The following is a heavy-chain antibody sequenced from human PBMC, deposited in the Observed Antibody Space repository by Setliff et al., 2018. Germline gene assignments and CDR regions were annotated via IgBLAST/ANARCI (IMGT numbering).Heavy chain of an antibody. J-gene: IGHJ5*01. Sequence: KASETLSLTCTVSGGSISSGGYYWSWIRQSAGRGLEWIGHFHTGGATDYNLSLKSRVAMSVDTSKNQFSLKLSSVTAADTAVYYCARSYHLVLTNWFDAWGHGTLVTVSS. CDR1: GGSISSGGYY. D-gene: IGHD1-26*01. CDR3: ARSYHLVLTNWFDA. CDR2: FHTGGAT. V-gene: IGHV4-61*09.